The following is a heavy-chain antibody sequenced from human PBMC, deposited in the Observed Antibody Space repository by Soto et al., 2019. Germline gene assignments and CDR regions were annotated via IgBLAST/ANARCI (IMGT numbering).Heavy chain of an antibody. V-gene: IGHV1-18*01. J-gene: IGHJ3*02. Sequence: ASVKVSCKASGYTFTSYGISWVRQAPGQGLEWMGWISAYNGNTSYAQKLQGRVTMTTDTSTSTAYMELRSLRSDDTAVYYCASFVGDVPAASNNPSKVFDIWGQRTTDTGSS. CDR3: ASFVGDVPAASNNPSKVFDI. CDR1: GYTFTSYG. D-gene: IGHD2-2*01. CDR2: ISAYNGNT.